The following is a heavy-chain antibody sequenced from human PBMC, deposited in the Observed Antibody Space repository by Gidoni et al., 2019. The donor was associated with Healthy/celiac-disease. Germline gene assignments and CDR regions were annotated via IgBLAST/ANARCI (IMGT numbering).Heavy chain of an antibody. V-gene: IGHV2-70*15. CDR3: ARTLRGYCSGGRCQYYFDY. CDR2: IDWDDDK. Sequence: QVTLRESGPALVKPTQTLTLTCTFSGFSLSTSGMCVSWIRQPPGKALEWLARIDWDDDKYYSTSLKTRLTISKDTSKNQVVLTMTNMDPVDTATYYCARTLRGYCSGGRCQYYFDYWGQGTLVTVSS. CDR1: GFSLSTSGMC. J-gene: IGHJ4*02. D-gene: IGHD2-15*01.